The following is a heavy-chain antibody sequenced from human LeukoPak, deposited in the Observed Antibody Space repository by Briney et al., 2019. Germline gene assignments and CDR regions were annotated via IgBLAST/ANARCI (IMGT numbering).Heavy chain of an antibody. CDR3: ARDRRFLEWLLSY. CDR1: GYTFTGYY. CDR2: INPNSGGT. J-gene: IGHJ4*02. D-gene: IGHD3-3*01. Sequence: ASVKVSCKASGYTFTGYYMHWVRQAPGQGLEWMGWINPNSGGTNYAQKFQGRVTMTRDTSISTAHMELSRLRSDDTAVYYCARDRRFLEWLLSYWGQGTLVTVSS. V-gene: IGHV1-2*02.